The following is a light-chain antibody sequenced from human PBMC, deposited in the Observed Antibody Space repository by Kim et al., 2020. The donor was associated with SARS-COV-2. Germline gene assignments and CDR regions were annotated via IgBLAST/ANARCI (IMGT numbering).Light chain of an antibody. CDR3: QQYCTSPRT. CDR1: QSVSTTY. J-gene: IGKJ4*01. V-gene: IGKV3-20*01. CDR2: GTS. Sequence: SPGEGATPSGRASQSVSTTYLAWYQQKSGQAPRLLIYGTSSRAAGIPDRFSGSGSGTDFTLTISRVEPEDFAVYYCQQYCTSPRTFGGGTKVEIK.